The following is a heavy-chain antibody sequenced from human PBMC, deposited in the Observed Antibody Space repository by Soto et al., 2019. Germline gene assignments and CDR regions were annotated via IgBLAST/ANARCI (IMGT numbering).Heavy chain of an antibody. Sequence: EVQLLESGGDLVQPGGSLRLSCAASGFIFSNYAMTWVRQAPGKGPEWVSTFTSGGSTYYSDNVKGRFTISRDNYKNTLYLQMNSLRAEDTAVYYCARTDKYNSQSSGWANRFDYWGQGTLVTVSS. V-gene: IGHV3-23*01. CDR1: GFIFSNYA. J-gene: IGHJ4*02. CDR3: ARTDKYNSQSSGWANRFDY. CDR2: FTSGGST. D-gene: IGHD6-19*01.